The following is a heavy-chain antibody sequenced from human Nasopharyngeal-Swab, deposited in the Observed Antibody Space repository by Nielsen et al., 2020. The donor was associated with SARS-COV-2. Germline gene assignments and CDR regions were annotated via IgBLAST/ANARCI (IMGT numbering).Heavy chain of an antibody. CDR2: IYYSGST. Sequence: WIRQPPGKGLEWIGYIYYSGSTYYNPSLKSRATISVDTSKNQFSLKLSSVTAADTAVYYCARDAAGYCSSTSCYAGTGMDVWGQGTTVTVSS. D-gene: IGHD2-2*01. V-gene: IGHV4-30-4*01. J-gene: IGHJ6*02. CDR3: ARDAAGYCSSTSCYAGTGMDV.